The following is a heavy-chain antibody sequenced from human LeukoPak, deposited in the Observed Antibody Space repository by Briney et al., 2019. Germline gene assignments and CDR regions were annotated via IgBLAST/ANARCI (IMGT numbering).Heavy chain of an antibody. J-gene: IGHJ4*02. V-gene: IGHV3-48*03. CDR2: ISISGDTM. Sequence: GGSLRLSCAASGFTFNYYEINWVRQAPGEGLEWVSYISISGDTMYYSDSVKGRFTISRDNAKNSLYLQMNSLRAEDTAVYYCARDYYDSSGYYRFDYWGLGALVTVSS. CDR1: GFTFNYYE. CDR3: ARDYYDSSGYYRFDY. D-gene: IGHD3-22*01.